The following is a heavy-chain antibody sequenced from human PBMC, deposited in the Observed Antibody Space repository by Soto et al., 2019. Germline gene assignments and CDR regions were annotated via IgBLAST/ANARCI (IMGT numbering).Heavy chain of an antibody. J-gene: IGHJ4*02. Sequence: SETLSLTCTVSGGSISSYYWSWIRQPPGKGLEWIGYIYYSGSTNYNPSLKSRVTISVDTSKNQFSLKLSSVTAADTAVYYCARAVTPSGDYDFWRGYYLAYSGRGTLVTVSS. CDR2: IYYSGST. CDR3: ARAVTPSGDYDFWRGYYLAY. CDR1: GGSISSYY. V-gene: IGHV4-59*01. D-gene: IGHD3-3*01.